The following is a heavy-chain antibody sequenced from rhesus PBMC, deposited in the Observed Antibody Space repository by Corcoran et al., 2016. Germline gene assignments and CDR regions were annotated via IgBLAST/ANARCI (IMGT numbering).Heavy chain of an antibody. J-gene: IGHJ4*01. CDR2: IYGSSTST. Sequence: QVQLQESGPGVVKPSETLSLTCSVSGGSISDSYRWSWIRQPPGKGMEWIGYIYGSSTSTNYNPSLKSRVTISKDTSKNQFSLKLSSVTAADTAVYYCARDSLTIFGVVILDYWGQGVLVTVSS. D-gene: IGHD3-3*01. CDR1: GGSISDSYR. CDR3: ARDSLTIFGVVILDY. V-gene: IGHV4S10*01.